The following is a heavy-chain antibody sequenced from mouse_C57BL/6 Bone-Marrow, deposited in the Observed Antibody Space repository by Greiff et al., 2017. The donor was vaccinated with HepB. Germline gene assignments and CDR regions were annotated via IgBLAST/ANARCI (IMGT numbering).Heavy chain of an antibody. Sequence: VKQRPGQGLEWIGEIDPSDSYTNYNQKFKGKSTLTVDKSSSTAYMQLSSLTSEDSAVYYCAREGRRYAMDYWGQGTSVTVSS. CDR2: IDPSDSYT. V-gene: IGHV1-69*01. J-gene: IGHJ4*01. CDR3: AREGRRYAMDY.